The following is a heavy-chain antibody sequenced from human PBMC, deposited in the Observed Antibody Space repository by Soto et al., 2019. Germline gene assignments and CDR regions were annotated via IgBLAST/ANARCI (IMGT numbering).Heavy chain of an antibody. V-gene: IGHV1-18*01. D-gene: IGHD3-10*01. J-gene: IGHJ5*02. CDR3: ARVLRGVVNWFDP. CDR2: IATYNSNR. CDR1: GDTFTNFG. Sequence: HLVQSGPEVKKPGASITVSCKTSGDTFTNFGLSWVRQAPGQGLEWMGWIATYNSNRNYAQKFQGRPTLTTDTSTSTAYMELKSLGYDDTAVYYCARVLRGVVNWFDPWGQGTLVTVSS.